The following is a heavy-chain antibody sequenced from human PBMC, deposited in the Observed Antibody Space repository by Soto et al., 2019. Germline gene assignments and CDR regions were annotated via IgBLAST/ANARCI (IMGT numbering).Heavy chain of an antibody. CDR1: GGSVSSGSYY. CDR3: ARFTPTIFGVVFNWIDP. J-gene: IGHJ5*02. V-gene: IGHV4-61*01. Sequence: SETLSLTCTVSGGSVSSGSYYWSWIRQPPGKGLEWIGYICYSGSTNYNPSLKSRVTISVDTSKNQFSLKLSSVTAADTAVYYCARFTPTIFGVVFNWIDPWGQGTLVTVSS. D-gene: IGHD3-3*01. CDR2: ICYSGST.